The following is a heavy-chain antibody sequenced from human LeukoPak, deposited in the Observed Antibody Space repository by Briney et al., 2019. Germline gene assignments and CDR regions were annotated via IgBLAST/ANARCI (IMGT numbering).Heavy chain of an antibody. D-gene: IGHD3-22*01. CDR2: INHSGST. J-gene: IGHJ3*02. V-gene: IGHV4-34*01. CDR1: GGSFSGYY. CDR3: AKRRRPFDSSGTTAAFDI. Sequence: SETLSLTCAVYGGSFSGYYWSWIRQPPGKGLEWIGEINHSGSTNYNPSLKSRVTISVDTSKNQFSLKLNSVTAADTAVYFCAKRRRPFDSSGTTAAFDIWGQGTMVSVSS.